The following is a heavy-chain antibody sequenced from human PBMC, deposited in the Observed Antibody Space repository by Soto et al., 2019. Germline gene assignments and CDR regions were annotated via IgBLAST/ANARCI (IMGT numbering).Heavy chain of an antibody. CDR3: ARAGYCSSTGCYAGYNWFDP. D-gene: IGHD2-2*01. J-gene: IGHJ5*02. CDR1: GYTFTSYD. V-gene: IGHV1-8*01. CDR2: MNPNSGNT. Sequence: QVQLVQSGAEVKKPGASVKVSCKASGYTFTSYDINWVRQATGQGLEWMGWMNPNSGNTGYAQKLQGRVTMTRNTSVSTAYMELISLRSEDTAVYYCARAGYCSSTGCYAGYNWFDPWGQGTLVTVSS.